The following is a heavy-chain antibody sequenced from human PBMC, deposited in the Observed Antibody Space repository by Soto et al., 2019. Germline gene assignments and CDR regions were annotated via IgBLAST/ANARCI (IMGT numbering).Heavy chain of an antibody. CDR1: GYTFTSYD. J-gene: IGHJ4*02. CDR2: MNPNSGNT. D-gene: IGHD3-3*01. Sequence: QVQLVQSGAEVKKPGASVKVSCKASGYTFTSYDINWVRQATGQGLEWMGWMNPNSGNTGYAQKFQGRVTMTRNTSIRTAYIGMSSLTSEDPAAYFCARAIQILGVVPGWGQGTLITVSS. CDR3: ARAIQILGVVPG. V-gene: IGHV1-8*01.